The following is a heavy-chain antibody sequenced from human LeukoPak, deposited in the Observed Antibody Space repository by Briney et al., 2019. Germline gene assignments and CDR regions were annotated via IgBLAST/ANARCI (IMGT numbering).Heavy chain of an antibody. D-gene: IGHD1-26*01. J-gene: IGHJ4*02. V-gene: IGHV3-53*01. CDR3: LREDLGVDY. CDR2: LYVNENR. Sequence: GGSLRLSCAVSGPIVSTNYMSWVRQAPGKGLEWISILYVNENRYYADSVKGRFIISRDTSKNTLYLQMNSLRAEDTAMYYCLREDLGVDYWGQGTLVTVSS. CDR1: GPIVSTNY.